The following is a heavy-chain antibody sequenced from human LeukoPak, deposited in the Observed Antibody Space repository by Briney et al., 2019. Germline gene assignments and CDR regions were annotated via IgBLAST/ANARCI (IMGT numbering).Heavy chain of an antibody. Sequence: PSEPLSLTCTVSGGSISSSSYYWSWIRQPPGKVLEWIGYIYYSGRTNYNPSLKSRVTISVDTSKNQFSLKLRSVTAADTAVYYCARAGYGSFFDYWGQGTLVTVSS. CDR3: ARAGYGSFFDY. CDR1: GGSISSSSYY. J-gene: IGHJ4*02. D-gene: IGHD3-10*01. CDR2: IYYSGRT. V-gene: IGHV4-61*01.